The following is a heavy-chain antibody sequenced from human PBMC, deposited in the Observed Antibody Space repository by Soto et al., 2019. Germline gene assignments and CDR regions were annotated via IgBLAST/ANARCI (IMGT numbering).Heavy chain of an antibody. V-gene: IGHV4-59*01. Sequence: QVQLQESGPGLVKPSETLSLTCTVSGGSISSYYWSWIRQPPGKGLEWIGYIYYSGSTNYNPSLKSRVTISVDTSKNQFSLKLSSVTAADTAVYYCAREPLGVRGADDRGWFDPWGQGTLVTVSS. CDR3: AREPLGVRGADDRGWFDP. D-gene: IGHD3-10*01. J-gene: IGHJ5*02. CDR1: GGSISSYY. CDR2: IYYSGST.